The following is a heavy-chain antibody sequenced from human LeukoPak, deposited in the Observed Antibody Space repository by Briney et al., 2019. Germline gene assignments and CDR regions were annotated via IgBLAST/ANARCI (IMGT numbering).Heavy chain of an antibody. D-gene: IGHD2-2*02. J-gene: IGHJ2*01. CDR1: GYSISSTYY. CDR3: ARLSSVPAAIPGWYFDL. Sequence: SATLSLTCTVSGYSISSTYYWGWIRQPPGKGLEWIGSIYHSGSTYYNPSLKSRVTISVDTSKNQFSLKLSSVTAADTAVYYCARLSSVPAAIPGWYFDLWGRGTLVTVSS. CDR2: IYHSGST. V-gene: IGHV4-38-2*02.